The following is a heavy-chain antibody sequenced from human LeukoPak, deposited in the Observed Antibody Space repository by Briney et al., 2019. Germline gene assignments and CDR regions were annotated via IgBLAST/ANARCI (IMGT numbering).Heavy chain of an antibody. V-gene: IGHV3-74*01. D-gene: IGHD1-26*01. CDR2: INPDGSTS. Sequence: GGSLRLSCAASGFSFSTYWMHWVRQAPGKGLVWVARINPDGSTSSYADSVKGRLTISRDNAKNTLYLQMNSLRAEDTAVYYCARETSGSSDYWGQGTLVTVSS. CDR1: GFSFSTYW. J-gene: IGHJ4*02. CDR3: ARETSGSSDY.